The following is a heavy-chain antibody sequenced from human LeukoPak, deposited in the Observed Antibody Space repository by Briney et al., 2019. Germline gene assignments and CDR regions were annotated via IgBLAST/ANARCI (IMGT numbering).Heavy chain of an antibody. J-gene: IGHJ4*02. CDR3: AKVPAAFKPLDY. V-gene: IGHV3-33*06. CDR1: GFTFSIYG. Sequence: PGRSLRLSCVASGFTFSIYGMHWVRQAPGKGLEWVAVIWYDGSKENYADSVKGRFTISRDNSKNTLYLQMNSLRAEDTAVYYCAKVPAAFKPLDYWGQGTLVTVSS. CDR2: IWYDGSKE. D-gene: IGHD2-2*01.